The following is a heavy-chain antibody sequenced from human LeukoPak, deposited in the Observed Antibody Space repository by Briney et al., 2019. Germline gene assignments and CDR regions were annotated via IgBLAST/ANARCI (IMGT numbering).Heavy chain of an antibody. CDR3: ARDQGGAENWFDP. CDR2: INPSGGST. Sequence: GASVKVSCKASGYTFTSYYMHWVRQAPGQGLEWMGIINPSGGSTSYAQKFQGRVTMTRDTSISAAYMELSRLRSDDTAVYYCARDQGGAENWFDPWGQGTLVTVSS. CDR1: GYTFTSYY. D-gene: IGHD1-26*01. V-gene: IGHV1-46*01. J-gene: IGHJ5*02.